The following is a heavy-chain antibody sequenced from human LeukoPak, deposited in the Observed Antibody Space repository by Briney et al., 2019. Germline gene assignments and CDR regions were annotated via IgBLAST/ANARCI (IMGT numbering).Heavy chain of an antibody. CDR3: ARLHYDSSGHYWYFDY. Sequence: SETPSLTCTISGGSISTYYWSWIRQPPGKGLEWIGFTHYSGTTNYNPSLKSRVTMSVDTSKNLFSLKLSSVTAADTAVYYCARLHYDSSGHYWYFDYWGQGSLVTVSS. J-gene: IGHJ4*02. CDR2: THYSGTT. V-gene: IGHV4-59*08. CDR1: GGSISTYY. D-gene: IGHD3-22*01.